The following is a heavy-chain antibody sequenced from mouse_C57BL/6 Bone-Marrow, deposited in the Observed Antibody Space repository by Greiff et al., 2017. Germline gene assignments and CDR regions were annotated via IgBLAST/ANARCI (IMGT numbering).Heavy chain of an antibody. J-gene: IGHJ3*01. CDR3: AREVYYGSSYDY. V-gene: IGHV1-75*01. CDR2: IFPGSGST. Sequence: QVHVKQSGPELVKPGASVKISCKASGYTFTDYYINWVKQRPGQGLEWIGWIFPGSGSTYYNEKFKGKATLTVDKSSSTAYMLLSSLTSEDSAVYFCAREVYYGSSYDYWGQGTLVTVSA. CDR1: GYTFTDYY. D-gene: IGHD1-1*01.